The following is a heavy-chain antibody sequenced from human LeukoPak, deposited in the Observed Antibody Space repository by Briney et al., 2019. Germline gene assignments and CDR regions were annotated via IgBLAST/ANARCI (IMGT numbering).Heavy chain of an antibody. J-gene: IGHJ4*02. CDR1: GYTFTSYY. CDR3: ARGGVDTAMVPLPDY. CDR2: TNLSGGST. D-gene: IGHD5-18*01. Sequence: ASVKVSCKASGYTFTSYYMHWVRQAPGQGPEWMGITNLSGGSTRYAQKFQGRVTMNRDMSTSTVYMELSSLRSEDTAVYYCARGGVDTAMVPLPDYWGQGTLVTVSS. V-gene: IGHV1-46*01.